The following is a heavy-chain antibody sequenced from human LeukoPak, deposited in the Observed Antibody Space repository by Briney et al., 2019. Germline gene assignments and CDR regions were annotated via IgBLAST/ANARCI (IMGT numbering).Heavy chain of an antibody. D-gene: IGHD3-22*01. CDR2: ISGSGGST. Sequence: GGSLRLSCAASGFTFSSYAMSWVRQAPGKGLEWVSAISGSGGSTYYADSVKGRFTISRDNSKNTLYLQMNRLRADDTATYFCVRVSSDSRFRFYWFWGQGTLVTVSS. CDR1: GFTFSSYA. CDR3: VRVSSDSRFRFYWF. J-gene: IGHJ4*02. V-gene: IGHV3-23*01.